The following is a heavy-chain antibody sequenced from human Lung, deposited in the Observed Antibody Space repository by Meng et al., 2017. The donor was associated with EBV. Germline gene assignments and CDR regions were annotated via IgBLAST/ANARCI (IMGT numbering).Heavy chain of an antibody. D-gene: IGHD6-13*01. Sequence: VQLEESGHGLVKPYQTLSLTCNVSGGSISSGGYYWSWIRQPPGKGLEWIGYIYYSGSTYYNPSLKSRVTISVDTSKNQFSLKLSSVTAADTAVYYCARARSIAAAVIDYWGQGTLVTVSS. V-gene: IGHV4-30-4*01. J-gene: IGHJ4*02. CDR2: IYYSGST. CDR3: ARARSIAAAVIDY. CDR1: GGSISSGGYY.